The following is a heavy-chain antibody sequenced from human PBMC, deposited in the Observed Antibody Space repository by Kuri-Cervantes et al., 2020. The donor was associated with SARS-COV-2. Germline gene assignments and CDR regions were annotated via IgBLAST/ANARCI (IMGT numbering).Heavy chain of an antibody. CDR2: IYSSGST. CDR3: ARARGSDSGYAFDI. D-gene: IGHD3-10*01. J-gene: IGHJ3*02. CDR1: GFTVSSNY. V-gene: IGHV3-53*04. Sequence: GGSLRLSCAASGFTVSSNYMSWVRQAPGKGLEWVSVIYSSGSTYYADSVKGRFTISRHNSKNTLYLQMNSLRAEDTAVYYCARARGSDSGYAFDIWGQGTMVTVSS.